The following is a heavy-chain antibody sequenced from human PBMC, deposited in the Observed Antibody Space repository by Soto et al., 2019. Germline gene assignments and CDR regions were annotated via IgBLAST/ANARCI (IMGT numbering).Heavy chain of an antibody. Sequence: GASVKVCCKASGGTFSSYTISWVRQAPGQGLERMGRIIPILGIANYAQKFQGRVTITADKSTSTAYMELSSLRSEDTAVYYCARDTGYCSSTSCRDLDYWGQGTLVPVSS. CDR2: IIPILGIA. CDR3: ARDTGYCSSTSCRDLDY. D-gene: IGHD2-2*01. CDR1: GGTFSSYT. J-gene: IGHJ4*02. V-gene: IGHV1-69*04.